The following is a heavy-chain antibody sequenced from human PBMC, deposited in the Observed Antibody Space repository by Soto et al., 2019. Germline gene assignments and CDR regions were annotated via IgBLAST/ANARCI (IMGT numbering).Heavy chain of an antibody. CDR1: GFTFSSYW. CDR2: IKQDGSEK. J-gene: IGHJ3*02. Sequence: EVQLVESGGGLVQPGGSLRLSCAASGFTFSSYWMSWVRQAPGKGLEWVANIKQDGSEKYYVDSVKGRFTISRDNAKNSLYLQMNSLRAEDTAVYYCASPPKPIVGATDDAFDIWGQGTMVTVSS. D-gene: IGHD1-26*01. V-gene: IGHV3-7*01. CDR3: ASPPKPIVGATDDAFDI.